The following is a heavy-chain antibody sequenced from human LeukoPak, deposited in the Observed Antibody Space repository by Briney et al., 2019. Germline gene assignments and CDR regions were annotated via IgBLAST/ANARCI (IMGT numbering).Heavy chain of an antibody. CDR3: ARGSGSYGT. CDR1: GGSLSGYY. CDR2: ISSSGSTI. J-gene: IGHJ5*02. D-gene: IGHD1-26*01. V-gene: IGHV3-11*04. Sequence: LSLTCAVYGGSLSGYYWSWIRQAPGKGLEWVSYISSSGSTIYYADSVKGRFTISRDNAKNSLYLQMNSLRAEDTAVYYCARGSGSYGTWGQGTLVTVSS.